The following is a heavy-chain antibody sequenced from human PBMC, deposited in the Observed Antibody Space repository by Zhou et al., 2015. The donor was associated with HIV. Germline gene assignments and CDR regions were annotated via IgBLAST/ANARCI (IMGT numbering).Heavy chain of an antibody. Sequence: QLVQSGAEVKKPGTSVKVSCKASGFTFTSSAVQWVRQARGQRLEWIGWIVVGSGNTNYAQKFQERVTITRDMSTSTAYMELSSLRSEDTAVYYCAAGGGNYYGSGSYAPGPLFDYWGQGTLVTVSS. CDR1: GFTFTSSA. CDR3: AAGGGNYYGSGSYAPGPLFDY. D-gene: IGHD3-10*01. V-gene: IGHV1-58*01. J-gene: IGHJ4*02. CDR2: IVVGSGNT.